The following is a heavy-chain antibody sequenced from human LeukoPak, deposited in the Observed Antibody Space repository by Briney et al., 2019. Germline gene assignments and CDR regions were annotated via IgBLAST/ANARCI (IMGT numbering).Heavy chain of an antibody. J-gene: IGHJ4*02. CDR3: ATRTVATGYFDY. Sequence: SETLSLTCTVSGGSVSSGSYYWSWIRQPPGKGLEWIGYIYYSGSTNYNPSLKSRVTISVDTSKNQFSLKLSSVTAADTAVYYCATRTVATGYFDYWGQGTLVTVSS. D-gene: IGHD4-23*01. CDR1: GGSVSSGSYY. V-gene: IGHV4-61*01. CDR2: IYYSGST.